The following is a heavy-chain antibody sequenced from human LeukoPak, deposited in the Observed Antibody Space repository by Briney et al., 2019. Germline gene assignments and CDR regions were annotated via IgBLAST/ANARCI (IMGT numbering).Heavy chain of an antibody. Sequence: GGSLRLSCAASGFTFSSCWMNWVRQTPGKGLEWVANIKQDGGEKHYVDSVEGRFTISRDNAKNSLYLQMNSLRAEDTAVYYCARGDWLDYWGQGTLVTVPS. CDR1: GFTFSSCW. CDR3: ARGDWLDY. D-gene: IGHD3/OR15-3a*01. V-gene: IGHV3-7*01. J-gene: IGHJ4*02. CDR2: IKQDGGEK.